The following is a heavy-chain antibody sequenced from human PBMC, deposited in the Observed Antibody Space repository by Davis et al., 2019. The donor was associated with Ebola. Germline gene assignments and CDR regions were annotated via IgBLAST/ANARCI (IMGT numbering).Heavy chain of an antibody. CDR3: ARGVYSGTFEAWGH. D-gene: IGHD1-26*01. Sequence: SETLSLTCAVYGGSFSGYYWSWIRQPPGKGLEWIGEIYHSGTANYNPSLQSRVTISVDKSRNHFSLTLNSATSADTAVYYCARGVYSGTFEAWGHWGPGTLVTVSS. CDR2: IYHSGTA. J-gene: IGHJ4*02. V-gene: IGHV4-34*01. CDR1: GGSFSGYY.